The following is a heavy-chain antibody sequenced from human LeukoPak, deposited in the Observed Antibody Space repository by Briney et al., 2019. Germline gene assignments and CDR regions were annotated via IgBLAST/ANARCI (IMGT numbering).Heavy chain of an antibody. CDR2: INPNSGGT. Sequence: ASVKVSCNASRYTFTGYYMHWVRQAPGQGLEWMGWINPNSGGTNYAQKFQGRVTMTRDTSISTAYMELSRLRSDDTAVYYCARDRDIAVAGVAFHIWGQGTMVTVSS. V-gene: IGHV1-2*02. J-gene: IGHJ3*02. D-gene: IGHD6-19*01. CDR1: RYTFTGYY. CDR3: ARDRDIAVAGVAFHI.